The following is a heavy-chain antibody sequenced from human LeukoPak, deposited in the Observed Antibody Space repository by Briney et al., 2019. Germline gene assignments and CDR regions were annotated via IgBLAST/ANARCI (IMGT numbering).Heavy chain of an antibody. V-gene: IGHV3-7*01. CDR3: ARDFVDIVATISPTFDY. CDR2: IKQDGSEK. D-gene: IGHD5-12*01. Sequence: GGSLRLSCAASGFTFSSYWMSWVRQAPGKGLEWVANIKQDGSEKYYVDSVKGRFTISRDNAKNSLYLQMNSLRAEDTAVYYCARDFVDIVATISPTFDYWGQGTLVTVSS. CDR1: GFTFSSYW. J-gene: IGHJ4*02.